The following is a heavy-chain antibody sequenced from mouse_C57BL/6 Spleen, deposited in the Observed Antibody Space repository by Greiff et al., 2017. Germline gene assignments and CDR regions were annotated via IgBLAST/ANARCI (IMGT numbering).Heavy chain of an antibody. V-gene: IGHV5-9*01. D-gene: IGHD4-1*01. J-gene: IGHJ2*01. CDR1: GFTFSSYT. Sequence: EVKLEESGGGLVKPGGSLKLSCAASGFTFSSYTMSWVRQTPEKRLEWVATISGGGGNTYYPDSVKGRFTISRDNAKNTLYLQMSSLRSEDTALYYCARQGTVCFDYWGQGTTLTVSS. CDR3: ARQGTVCFDY. CDR2: ISGGGGNT.